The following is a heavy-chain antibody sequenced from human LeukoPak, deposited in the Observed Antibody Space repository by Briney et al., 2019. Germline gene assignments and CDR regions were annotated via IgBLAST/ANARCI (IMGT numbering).Heavy chain of an antibody. V-gene: IGHV1-46*01. CDR2: INPSGGGT. CDR3: ARVTYYYDSSGYYYDY. Sequence: ASVKVSCKASGYTFTSYYMHWVRQAPGEELEWMGIINPSGGGTSYAQKFQGRVAMTRDTSTSTVYMELSSLRSEDTVVYHCARVTYYYDSSGYYYDYWGQGTLVTVSS. J-gene: IGHJ4*02. D-gene: IGHD3-22*01. CDR1: GYTFTSYY.